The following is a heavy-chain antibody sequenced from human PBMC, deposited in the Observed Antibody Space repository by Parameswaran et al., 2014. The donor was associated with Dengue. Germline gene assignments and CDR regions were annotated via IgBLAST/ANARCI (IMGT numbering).Heavy chain of an antibody. J-gene: IGHJ6*02. D-gene: IGHD3-3*01. CDR3: AREPYYDIWSGTGMDV. CDR2: ITSSGTII. CDR1: GFTLSSYS. Sequence: GESLKISCAASGFTLSSYSMNWVRQAPGKGLECVSYITSSGTIIFYADSVTGRFTISRDTAKNSLFLQMNSLRDEDTAVYYCAREPYYDIWSGTGMDVWGQGPRSPSP. V-gene: IGHV3-48*02.